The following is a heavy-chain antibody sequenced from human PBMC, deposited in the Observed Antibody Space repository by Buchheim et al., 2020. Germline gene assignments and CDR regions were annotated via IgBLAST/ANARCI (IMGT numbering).Heavy chain of an antibody. CDR1: GFTFSNAW. J-gene: IGHJ4*02. CDR2: IKSKTDGGKT. V-gene: IGHV3-15*01. CDR3: TTDFDACWWCMLLGY. Sequence: EVQLVESGGGLVKPGGSLRLSCAASGFTFSNAWMSWVRQAQGRGLEWFGRIKSKTDGGKTDYAEPVKGRFTISRDDSKKTLYLQMNSLKTEDTAVYYCTTDFDACWWCMLLGYWGQGTL. D-gene: IGHD2-8*02.